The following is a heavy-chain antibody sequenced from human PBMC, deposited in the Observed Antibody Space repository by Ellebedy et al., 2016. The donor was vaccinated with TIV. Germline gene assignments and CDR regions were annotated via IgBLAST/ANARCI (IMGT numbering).Heavy chain of an antibody. V-gene: IGHV4-39*01. CDR3: ARLPVGGGEYYFDY. Sequence: MPSETLSLTCTVSGDSITSRSHFWGWIRQPPGKGLEWIGNIFHSGSTYYDPSLKSRVTISVDTSKNQFYLRLSSVTAADTAVYYCARLPVGGGEYYFDYWGQGTLVTVSS. CDR1: GDSITSRSHF. D-gene: IGHD6-19*01. J-gene: IGHJ4*02. CDR2: IFHSGST.